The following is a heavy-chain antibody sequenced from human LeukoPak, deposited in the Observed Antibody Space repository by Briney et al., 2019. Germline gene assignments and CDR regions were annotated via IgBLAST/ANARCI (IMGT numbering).Heavy chain of an antibody. CDR3: ARDGYSSSWFNHNWFDP. Sequence: ASVKVSCKASGYTFTSYDTNWVRQAPGQGLEWMGWISAYNGNTNYAQKLQGRVTMTTDTSTSTAYMELRSLRSDDTAVYYCARDGYSSSWFNHNWFDPWGQGTLVTVSS. CDR1: GYTFTSYD. CDR2: ISAYNGNT. D-gene: IGHD6-13*01. J-gene: IGHJ5*02. V-gene: IGHV1-18*01.